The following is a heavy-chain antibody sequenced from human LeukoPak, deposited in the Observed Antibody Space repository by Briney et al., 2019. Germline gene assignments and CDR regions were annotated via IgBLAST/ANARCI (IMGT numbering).Heavy chain of an antibody. J-gene: IGHJ3*02. CDR1: GGSIGSSSYY. CDR2: IYYSGST. D-gene: IGHD2-21*02. Sequence: SETLSLTCTVSGGSIGSSSYYWGWIRQPPGKGLEWIGSIYYSGSTYYNPSLKSRVTISVDTSKNQFSLKLSSVTAADTAVYYCARRIVVVTATKNAFDIWGQGTMVTVSS. V-gene: IGHV4-39*01. CDR3: ARRIVVVTATKNAFDI.